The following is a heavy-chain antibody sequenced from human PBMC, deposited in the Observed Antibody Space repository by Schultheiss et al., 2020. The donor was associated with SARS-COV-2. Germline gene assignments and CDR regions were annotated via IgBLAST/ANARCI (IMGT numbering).Heavy chain of an antibody. Sequence: SETLSLTCTVSGGSISSYYWGWIRQPPGKGLEWIGYIYYSGSTYYNPSLKSRVTISVDTSKNQFSLKLSSVTAADTAVYYCARRGYSSGWYVGYWGQGTLVTVSS. D-gene: IGHD6-19*01. CDR3: ARRGYSSGWYVGY. J-gene: IGHJ4*02. CDR2: IYYSGST. CDR1: GGSISSYY. V-gene: IGHV4-59*08.